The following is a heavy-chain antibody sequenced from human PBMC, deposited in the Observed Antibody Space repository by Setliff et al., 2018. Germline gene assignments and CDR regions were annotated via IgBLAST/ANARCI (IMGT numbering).Heavy chain of an antibody. CDR1: GGSISSSSYY. Sequence: SETLSLTCTVSGGSISSSSYYWGWIRQPPGKGLEWIGSIYYSGSTYYNPSLKSRVTISVDTSKNQFSLILSSVTAADTAVYYCTVYNTGSSKDHYWGQGTPVTVS. CDR2: IYYSGST. J-gene: IGHJ4*02. D-gene: IGHD2-8*02. CDR3: TVYNTGSSKDHY. V-gene: IGHV4-39*07.